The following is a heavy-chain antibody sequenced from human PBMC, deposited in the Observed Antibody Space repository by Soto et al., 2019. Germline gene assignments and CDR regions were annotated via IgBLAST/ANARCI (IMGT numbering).Heavy chain of an antibody. D-gene: IGHD6-19*01. CDR1: GFTFSSYA. CDR2: ISYDGSNK. V-gene: IGHV3-30*04. Sequence: GGSLRLSCAASGFTFSSYAMHWVRQAPGKGLEWVAVISYDGSNKYYADSVKGRFTISRDNSKNTLYLQMNSLRAEDTAVYYCARDGDSSGWYYFDYWGQGTLVTVSS. CDR3: ARDGDSSGWYYFDY. J-gene: IGHJ4*02.